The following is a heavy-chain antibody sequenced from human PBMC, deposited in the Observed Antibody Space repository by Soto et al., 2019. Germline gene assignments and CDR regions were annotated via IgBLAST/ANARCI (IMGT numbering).Heavy chain of an antibody. CDR2: LSGSGGST. V-gene: IGHV3-23*01. D-gene: IGHD2-2*01. Sequence: GGSLRLSCAASGFTFSNYAMSWVRQAPWKGLEWVSTLSGSGGSTYYADSVKGRFTISRDNSKNTLYLQMNSLRAEDTAVYYCAKDTVPVATPWFDPWGQGTLVTVPQ. CDR1: GFTFSNYA. CDR3: AKDTVPVATPWFDP. J-gene: IGHJ5*02.